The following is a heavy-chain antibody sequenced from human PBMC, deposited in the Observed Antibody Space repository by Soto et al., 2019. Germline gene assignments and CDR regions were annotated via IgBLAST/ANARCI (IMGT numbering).Heavy chain of an antibody. CDR2: IYYSGTT. J-gene: IGHJ6*02. CDR1: GGSISSGGYY. D-gene: IGHD2-21*01. V-gene: IGHV4-31*01. Sequence: QVQLQESGPGLVKPSQTLSLTCTVSGGSISSGGYYWYWIRQHPGKGLEWIGYIYYSGTTYYNPSLKSQVTISVDTSKNQFSLKLSSVTAADTAVYYCAASCVACGGFNYYGMDVWGQGTTVTVSS. CDR3: AASCVACGGFNYYGMDV.